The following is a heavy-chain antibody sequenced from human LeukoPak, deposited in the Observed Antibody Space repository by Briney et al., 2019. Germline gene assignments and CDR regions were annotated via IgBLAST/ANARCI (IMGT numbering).Heavy chain of an antibody. CDR1: GGSFSGYY. CDR3: ARTILVGASDY. D-gene: IGHD1-26*01. CDR2: INHSGST. J-gene: IGHJ4*02. Sequence: PSETLSLTCAVYGGSFSGYYWSWIRQPPGKGLEWIGEINHSGSTNYNPSLKSRVIISVDTSKNQFSLKLSSVTAADTAVYYCARTILVGASDYWGQGTLVTVSS. V-gene: IGHV4-34*01.